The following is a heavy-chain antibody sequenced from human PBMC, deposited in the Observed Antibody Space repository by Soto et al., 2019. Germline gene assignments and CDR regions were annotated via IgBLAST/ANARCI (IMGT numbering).Heavy chain of an antibody. V-gene: IGHV3-30-3*01. J-gene: IGHJ5*02. CDR3: AGGTYYFATGDYSLDL. Sequence: QMQLVESGGGVVHPGKSLRLSCATSGFTFSTFAMHWVRQAPGKGLAWVALISYDATKTYYSDSVKGRFTISRDNSKNTLYLQMNSLSADDTAVYYCAGGTYYFATGDYSLDLWGQGILVTVSS. D-gene: IGHD3-22*01. CDR2: ISYDATKT. CDR1: GFTFSTFA.